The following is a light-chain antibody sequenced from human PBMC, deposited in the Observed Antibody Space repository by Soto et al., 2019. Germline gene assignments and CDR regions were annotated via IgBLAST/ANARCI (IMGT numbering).Light chain of an antibody. CDR1: QSVATN. CDR3: QQYNNWPWT. V-gene: IGKV3-15*01. CDR2: GAS. Sequence: EIVMTQSPATLAVSPGERATLSCRASQSVATNLAWYQQKPGQPPRLLIYGASTRATGIPARFSGSGSGTEFTLTISSLQSVDFEVYSCQQYNNWPWTFGQGTKVDIK. J-gene: IGKJ1*01.